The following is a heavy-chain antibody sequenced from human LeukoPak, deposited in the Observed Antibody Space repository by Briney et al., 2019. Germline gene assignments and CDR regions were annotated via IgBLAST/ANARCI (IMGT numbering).Heavy chain of an antibody. J-gene: IGHJ4*02. CDR2: IYTSGST. CDR1: GGSISSSSYY. Sequence: SETLSLTCTVSGGSISSSSYYWGWIRQPPGKGLEWIGRIYTSGSTNYNPSLKSRVTISVDTSKNQFSLKLSSVTAADTAVYYCARESGSSSPFDYWGQGTLVTVSS. CDR3: ARESGSSSPFDY. V-gene: IGHV4-39*07. D-gene: IGHD6-6*01.